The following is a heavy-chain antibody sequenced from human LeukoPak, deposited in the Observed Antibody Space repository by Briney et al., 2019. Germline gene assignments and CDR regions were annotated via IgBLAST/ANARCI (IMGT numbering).Heavy chain of an antibody. J-gene: IGHJ4*02. CDR2: IIPIFGTA. CDR3: ARDPRGTVVAATPPYFDY. D-gene: IGHD3-22*01. V-gene: IGHV1-69*05. CDR1: GGTFSSYA. Sequence: SVKVSCKASGGTFSSYAISWVRQAPGQGLEWMGRIIPIFGTANYAQKFQGRVTITTDESTSTAYMELSSLRSEDTAVYYCARDPRGTVVAATPPYFDYWGQGTLVTVSS.